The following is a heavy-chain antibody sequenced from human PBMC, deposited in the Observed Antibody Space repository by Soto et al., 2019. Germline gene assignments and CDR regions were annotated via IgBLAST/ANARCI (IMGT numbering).Heavy chain of an antibody. Sequence: QVQLVESGGGAVQPGRSLRLSCAASGFTFSSYGMHWVRQAPGKGLEWVAVIWYDGSNKYYADSVKGRFTISRDNSKNTLYLQMNSLRAEDTAVYYCARGRYNWILDYWGQGTLVTVSS. D-gene: IGHD1-20*01. CDR2: IWYDGSNK. V-gene: IGHV3-33*01. J-gene: IGHJ4*02. CDR1: GFTFSSYG. CDR3: ARGRYNWILDY.